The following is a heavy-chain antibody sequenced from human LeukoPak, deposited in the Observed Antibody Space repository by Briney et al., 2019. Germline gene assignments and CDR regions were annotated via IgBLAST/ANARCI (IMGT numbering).Heavy chain of an antibody. D-gene: IGHD4-17*01. CDR2: MNPNSGNT. CDR1: GYTFTSYD. V-gene: IGHV1-8*01. Sequence: ASVKVSCKASGYTFTSYDINWVRQATGQGLEWMGWMNPNSGNTGYAQKFQGRVTMTRNTSISTAYMELSSLRSEDTAMYYCARIDYGDYVSGFWGQGTLVTVSS. CDR3: ARIDYGDYVSGF. J-gene: IGHJ4*02.